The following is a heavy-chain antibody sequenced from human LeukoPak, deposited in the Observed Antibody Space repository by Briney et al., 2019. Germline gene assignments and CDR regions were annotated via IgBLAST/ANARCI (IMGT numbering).Heavy chain of an antibody. CDR1: GGSFSDYY. Sequence: SETLSLICAVYGGSFSDYYWSWIRQPPGKGLEWIGEINHSGSTNYNPSLKSRVTISMDTSKNQFSLKLSSVTAADTAVYYCARGTGDWFDPWGQGTLVTVSS. J-gene: IGHJ5*02. V-gene: IGHV4-34*01. D-gene: IGHD1-14*01. CDR2: INHSGST. CDR3: ARGTGDWFDP.